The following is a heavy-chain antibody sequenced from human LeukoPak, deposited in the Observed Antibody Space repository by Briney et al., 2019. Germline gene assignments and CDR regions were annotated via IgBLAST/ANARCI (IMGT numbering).Heavy chain of an antibody. CDR3: ARGGGWLYYFDY. D-gene: IGHD5-12*01. Sequence: SETLSLTCAVYGGSFSGYYWSWIRQPPGKGLEWTGEINHSGSTNYNPSLKSRVTISVDTSKNQFSLKLSSVTAADTAVYYCARGGGWLYYFDYWGQGTLVTVSS. J-gene: IGHJ4*02. CDR1: GGSFSGYY. V-gene: IGHV4-34*01. CDR2: INHSGST.